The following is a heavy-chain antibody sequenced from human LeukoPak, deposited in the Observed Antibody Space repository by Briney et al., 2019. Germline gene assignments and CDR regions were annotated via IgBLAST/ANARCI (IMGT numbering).Heavy chain of an antibody. CDR2: ISSSSSYI. V-gene: IGHV3-21*01. Sequence: GGSLRLSCAASGFTFSSYSMNWVRQAPGKGLEWVSSISSSSSYIYYADSVKGRFTISRDNAKNSLYLQMNSLRAEDTAVYYCARTAVVVPAAIQYYYYFDYWGQGTLVTVSS. D-gene: IGHD2-2*02. CDR1: GFTFSSYS. J-gene: IGHJ4*02. CDR3: ARTAVVVPAAIQYYYYFDY.